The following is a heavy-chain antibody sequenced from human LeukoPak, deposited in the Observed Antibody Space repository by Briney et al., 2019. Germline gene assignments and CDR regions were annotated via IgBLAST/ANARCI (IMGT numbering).Heavy chain of an antibody. D-gene: IGHD6-19*01. V-gene: IGHV3-21*01. J-gene: IGHJ1*01. CDR2: ISSSNDYI. Sequence: PGGSLRLSCAASGFTFSTSTMNWVRQAPGKGLEWVSSISSSNDYIYYTDSVKGRFTISRDNAKNSLYLQMNSLRAEDTAVYYCARESVAGESWGQGTLVTVSS. CDR3: ARESVAGES. CDR1: GFTFSTST.